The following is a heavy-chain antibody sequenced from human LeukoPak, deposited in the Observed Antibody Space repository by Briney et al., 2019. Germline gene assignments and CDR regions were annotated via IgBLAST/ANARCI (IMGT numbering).Heavy chain of an antibody. CDR1: GGSISRGSYY. CDR3: ARGTGGY. Sequence: SETLSLTCIVSGGSISRGSYYWNWIRQPAGKGLEWMGRIYNSGSTNYNPSLKSRVTISTDMSKNQFSLTLSSVTAADTAVYYCARGTGGYWGQGTLVTVSS. CDR2: IYNSGST. V-gene: IGHV4-61*02. D-gene: IGHD3-10*01. J-gene: IGHJ4*02.